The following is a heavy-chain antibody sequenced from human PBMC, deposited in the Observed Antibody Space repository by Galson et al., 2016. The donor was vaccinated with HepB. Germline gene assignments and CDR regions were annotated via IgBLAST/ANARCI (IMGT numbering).Heavy chain of an antibody. CDR2: IYSGSST. CDR3: AKQRGYCSGGGCYSGGGYFDY. D-gene: IGHD2-15*01. J-gene: IGHJ4*02. V-gene: IGHV3-66*02. Sequence: SLRLSCAASGFTFSSYSMNWVRQAPGKGLEWVSVIYSGSSTSYADSVKGRFTMSRDNSKNTLYLQMNSLRVEDTAVYYCAKQRGYCSGGGCYSGGGYFDYWGQGTLVTVSS. CDR1: GFTFSSYS.